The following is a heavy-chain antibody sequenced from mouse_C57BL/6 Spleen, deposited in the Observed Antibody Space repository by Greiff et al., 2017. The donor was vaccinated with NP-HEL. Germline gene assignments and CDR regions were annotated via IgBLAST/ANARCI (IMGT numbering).Heavy chain of an antibody. CDR3: AINYYGSSYPLYYAMDY. CDR1: GFTFSDYY. Sequence: EVMLVESGGGLVQPGGSLKLSCAASGFTFSDYYMYWVRQTPEKRLEWVAYISNGGGSTYYPDTVKGRFTISRDNAKNTLYLQMSRLKSEDTAMYYCAINYYGSSYPLYYAMDYWGQGTSVTVSS. J-gene: IGHJ4*01. CDR2: ISNGGGST. D-gene: IGHD1-1*01. V-gene: IGHV5-12*01.